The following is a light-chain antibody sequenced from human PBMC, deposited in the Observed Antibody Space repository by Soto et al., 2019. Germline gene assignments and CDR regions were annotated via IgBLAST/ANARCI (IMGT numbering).Light chain of an antibody. J-gene: IGLJ2*01. CDR3: QTWGTGIVV. CDR2: LNSDGSH. V-gene: IGLV4-69*01. Sequence: QSVLTQSPSASASLGASVKLTCTLSSGHSSYAIAWHQQQPEKGPRYLMKLNSDGSHSKGDGIPDRFSGSNSGAERYLTISSLQSEDEADYYCQTWGTGIVVFGGGTQLTVL. CDR1: SGHSSYA.